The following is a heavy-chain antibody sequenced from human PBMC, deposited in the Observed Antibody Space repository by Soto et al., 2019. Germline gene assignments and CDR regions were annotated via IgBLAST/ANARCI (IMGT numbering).Heavy chain of an antibody. D-gene: IGHD3-22*01. V-gene: IGHV3-33*01. CDR3: ARDHNRSYYYDSSGYYLAFDI. J-gene: IGHJ3*02. CDR1: GFTFSSYG. CDR2: IWYDGSNK. Sequence: GGSLRLSCAASGFTFSSYGMHWVRQAPGKGLEWVAVIWYDGSNKYYADSVKGRFTISRDNSKNTLYLQMNSLRAEDTAVYYCARDHNRSYYYDSSGYYLAFDIWGQGTMVTVSS.